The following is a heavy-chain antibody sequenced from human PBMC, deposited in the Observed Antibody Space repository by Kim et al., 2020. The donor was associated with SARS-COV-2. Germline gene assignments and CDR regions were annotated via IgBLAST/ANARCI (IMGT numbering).Heavy chain of an antibody. J-gene: IGHJ6*02. V-gene: IGHV1-3*01. Sequence: ASVKVSCKASGYTFTSYAMHWVRQAPGQRLEWMGWINAGNGNTKYSQKFQGRVTITRDTSASTAYMELSSLRSEDTAVYYCARDSGENYYYYGMDVWGQGTTVTVSS. D-gene: IGHD3-10*01. CDR2: INAGNGNT. CDR1: GYTFTSYA. CDR3: ARDSGENYYYYGMDV.